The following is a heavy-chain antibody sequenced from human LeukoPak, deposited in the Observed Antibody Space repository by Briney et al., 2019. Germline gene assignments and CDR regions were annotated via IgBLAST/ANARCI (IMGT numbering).Heavy chain of an antibody. J-gene: IGHJ4*02. D-gene: IGHD3-3*01. CDR3: ARANFYDFWSGWDYFDY. CDR1: GGSISSYY. CDR2: IYYSGST. V-gene: IGHV4-59*01. Sequence: KPSETLSLTCTVSGGSISSYYWSWIRQPPGKGLEWIGYIYYSGSTNYNPSLKSRVTISVDTSKNQFSLKLSSVTAADTAVYYCARANFYDFWSGWDYFDYWGQGTLVTVSS.